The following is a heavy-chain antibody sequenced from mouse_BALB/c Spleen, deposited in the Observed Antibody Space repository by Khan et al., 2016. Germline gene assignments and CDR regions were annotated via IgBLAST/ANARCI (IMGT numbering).Heavy chain of an antibody. CDR2: INLDGSTI. V-gene: IGHV4-1*02. Sequence: EVKLLESGGGLVQPGGSLKLSCAASGFAFSRYWMSWVRQAPGKGLEWIGEINLDGSTITYTPSLKDKFIISRDNAKNTLYLQMTKVRTEDTALYYCARGNYVPGSLDYWGQGTTLTVSS. CDR3: ARGNYVPGSLDY. D-gene: IGHD2-1*01. CDR1: GFAFSRYW. J-gene: IGHJ2*01.